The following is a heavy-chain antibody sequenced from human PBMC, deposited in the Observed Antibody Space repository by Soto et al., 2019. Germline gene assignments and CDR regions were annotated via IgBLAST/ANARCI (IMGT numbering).Heavy chain of an antibody. CDR1: GFTFSSYA. Sequence: QVQLVESGGGVVQPGRSLRLSCAASGFTFSSYAMHWVRQAPGKGLEWVAVISYDGSNKYYADSVKGRFTISRDNSKNTLYLQMNSLRAEDTAVYYCARDRAAYYYGSGPFDPWGQGTLATVSS. CDR3: ARDRAAYYYGSGPFDP. V-gene: IGHV3-30-3*01. D-gene: IGHD3-10*01. J-gene: IGHJ5*02. CDR2: ISYDGSNK.